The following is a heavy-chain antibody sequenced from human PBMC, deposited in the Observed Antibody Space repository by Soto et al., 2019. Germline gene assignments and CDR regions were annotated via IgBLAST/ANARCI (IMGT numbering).Heavy chain of an antibody. J-gene: IGHJ4*02. CDR1: GGTFSDYY. D-gene: IGHD3-22*01. CDR3: ARSHLYYDSSGYPDY. V-gene: IGHV3-11*01. CDR2: ISSSGSTI. Sequence: PGGSLRLSSAAAGGTFSDYYMSWIRQAPEKGLEWVSYISSSGSTIYYADSVKGRFTISRDNAKNSLYLQMNSLRAEDTAVYYCARSHLYYDSSGYPDYWGQGTLVTVSS.